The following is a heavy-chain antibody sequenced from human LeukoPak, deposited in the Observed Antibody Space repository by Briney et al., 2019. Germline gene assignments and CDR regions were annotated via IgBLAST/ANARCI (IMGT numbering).Heavy chain of an antibody. Sequence: HPGGSLRLSCAASGFTFSSYAMSWVRQAPGKGLEWVSAISGSGGSTYYADSVKGRFTISRDNSKNTLYLQMNSLRAEDTAVYYCAKDPHCSSTSCYTSWGQGTLVTVSS. J-gene: IGHJ4*02. CDR3: AKDPHCSSTSCYTS. D-gene: IGHD2-2*02. CDR1: GFTFSSYA. CDR2: ISGSGGST. V-gene: IGHV3-23*01.